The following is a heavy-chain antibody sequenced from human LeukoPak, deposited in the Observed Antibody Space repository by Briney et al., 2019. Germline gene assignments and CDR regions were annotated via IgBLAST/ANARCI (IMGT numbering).Heavy chain of an antibody. D-gene: IGHD5-12*01. V-gene: IGHV3-23*01. J-gene: IGHJ4*02. CDR3: AREWLRLLDY. Sequence: ETLSLTCTVSGGSISSSSYYWGWIRQPPGKGLEWVSAISGSGDNTYYADSVKGRFTVSRDNAKNSLYLQMNSLRAEDTAVYYCAREWLRLLDYWGQGTLVTVSS. CDR2: ISGSGDNT. CDR1: GGSISSSSYY.